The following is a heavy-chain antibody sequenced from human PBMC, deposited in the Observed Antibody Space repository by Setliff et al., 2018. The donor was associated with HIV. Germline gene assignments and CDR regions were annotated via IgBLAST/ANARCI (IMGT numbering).Heavy chain of an antibody. CDR3: ARVHRGGVGRQHWRSFDY. CDR1: GFTFSDYY. CDR2: ISGSGSTI. Sequence: GGSLRLSCAASGFTFSDYYMSWLRQAPGKWLEWDACISGSGSTIYYADSVKGRLTISRDNARNSLYVQMNSLGVEDTAVYFCARVHRGGVGRQHWRSFDYWGQGTLVTVSS. D-gene: IGHD1-1*01. V-gene: IGHV3-11*01. J-gene: IGHJ4*02.